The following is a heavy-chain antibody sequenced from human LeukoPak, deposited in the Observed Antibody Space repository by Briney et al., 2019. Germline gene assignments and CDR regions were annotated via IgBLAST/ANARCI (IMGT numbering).Heavy chain of an antibody. CDR2: IDPSDSYT. J-gene: IGHJ4*02. CDR1: GYSFTSYW. V-gene: IGHV5-10-1*01. CDR3: ARRGSSGWYDY. Sequence: GKSLKISCKGSGYSFTSYWISWVRQMPGKGLEWMGRIDPSDSYTNYSPSFQGHGTISTDKSISTAYLQWNSLKASDSAMYYCARRGSSGWYDYWGQGTLVTASS. D-gene: IGHD6-19*01.